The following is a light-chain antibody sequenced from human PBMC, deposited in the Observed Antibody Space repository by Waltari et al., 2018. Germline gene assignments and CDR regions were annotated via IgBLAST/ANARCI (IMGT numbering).Light chain of an antibody. CDR2: RVS. CDR3: MQGTHWPWT. J-gene: IGKJ1*01. Sequence: DVVMTQSPLTLPVTLGQPASISCTSRQSLVHSDGNTYLNWFQQRPGQSPRRLFYRVSNRDSGVPDRFSGSGSGTDFTLKISRVEAEDVGVYYCMQGTHWPWTFGQGTKVEIK. CDR1: QSLVHSDGNTY. V-gene: IGKV2-30*02.